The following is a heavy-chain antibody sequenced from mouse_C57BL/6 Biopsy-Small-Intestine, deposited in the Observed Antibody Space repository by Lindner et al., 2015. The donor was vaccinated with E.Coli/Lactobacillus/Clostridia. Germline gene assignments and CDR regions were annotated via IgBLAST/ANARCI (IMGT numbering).Heavy chain of an antibody. J-gene: IGHJ2*01. CDR2: IYPRSGNA. Sequence: VQLQESGAELARPGASVKLSCTASGYTFTSYGISWVKQRTGQGLEWIGEIYPRSGNAYYNEKFKGKATLTADKSSSTAYMELRSLTSEDSAVYFCARWNDGYYGDYWGQGTPLTVSS. V-gene: IGHV1-81*01. CDR1: GYTFTSYG. CDR3: ARWNDGYYGDY. D-gene: IGHD2-3*01.